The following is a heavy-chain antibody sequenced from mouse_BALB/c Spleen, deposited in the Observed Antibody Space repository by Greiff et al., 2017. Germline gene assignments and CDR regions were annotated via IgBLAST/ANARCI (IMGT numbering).Heavy chain of an antibody. V-gene: IGHV1S81*02. D-gene: IGHD1-1*01. CDR3: TRAYGSSYAWFAY. CDR1: GYTFTSYY. Sequence: QVQLQQPGAELVKPGASVKLSCKASGYTFTSYYMYWVKQRPGQGLEWIGGINPSNGGTNFNEKFKSKATLTVDKSSSTAYMQLSSLTSEDSAVYYCTRAYGSSYAWFAYWGQGTLVTVPA. J-gene: IGHJ3*01. CDR2: INPSNGGT.